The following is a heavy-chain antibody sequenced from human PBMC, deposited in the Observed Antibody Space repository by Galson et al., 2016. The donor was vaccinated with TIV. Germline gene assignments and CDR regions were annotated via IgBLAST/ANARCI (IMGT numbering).Heavy chain of an antibody. CDR1: GGVFNNFA. D-gene: IGHD3-16*01. V-gene: IGHV1-69*13. Sequence: SVKVSCKASGGVFNNFAIIWVRQAPGQGLEWMGGVIPLSGTTYARQFRDRLTITVDESTKTTYMDLSNLRSDDTAEYYCSRGGHYALDVWGQGTTVIVSS. J-gene: IGHJ6*02. CDR2: VIPLSGT. CDR3: SRGGHYALDV.